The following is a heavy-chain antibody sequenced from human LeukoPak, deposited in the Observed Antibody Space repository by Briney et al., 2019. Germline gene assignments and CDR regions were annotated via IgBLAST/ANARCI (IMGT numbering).Heavy chain of an antibody. CDR3: AKDSSTWGNLAGHFDS. CDR2: FYASGTT. D-gene: IGHD6-13*01. CDR1: GVSISRSNYF. J-gene: IGHJ4*02. Sequence: SETLSLTCTVSGVSISRSNYFWGWLRPPPGQGLEWIVRFYASGTTNTSPSLKSRVTMSVDTSKNQFSLKLSSVTAADTAVYYCAKDSSTWGNLAGHFDSWGQGTLVTVSS. V-gene: IGHV4-39*07.